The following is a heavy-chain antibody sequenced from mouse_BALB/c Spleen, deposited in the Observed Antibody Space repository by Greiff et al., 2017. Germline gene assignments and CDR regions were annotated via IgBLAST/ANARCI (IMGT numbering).Heavy chain of an antibody. V-gene: IGHV7-3*02. CDR3: ARDSLRPAWFAY. CDR2: IRNKANGYTT. Sequence: EVQLVESGGGLVQPGGSLRLSCATSGFTFTDYYMSWVRQPPGKALEWLGFIRNKANGYTTEYSASVKGRFTISRDNSQSILYLQMNTLRAEDSATYYCARDSLRPAWFAYWGQGTLVTVSA. CDR1: GFTFTDYY. D-gene: IGHD1-1*01. J-gene: IGHJ3*01.